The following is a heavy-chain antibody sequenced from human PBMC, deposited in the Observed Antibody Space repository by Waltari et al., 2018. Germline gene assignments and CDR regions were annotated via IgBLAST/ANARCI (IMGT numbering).Heavy chain of an antibody. J-gene: IGHJ4*02. CDR3: ARGQRGSGSYTLDY. CDR1: GGSFSGYY. V-gene: IGHV4-34*01. CDR2: INHSGST. Sequence: QVQLQQWGAGLLKPSETLSLTCAVYGGSFSGYYWSWIRQPPGKGLEWIGEINHSGSTNYNPSLKSRVTISVDTSKNQCSLKLSSVTAADTAVYYCARGQRGSGSYTLDYWGQGTLVTVSS. D-gene: IGHD3-10*01.